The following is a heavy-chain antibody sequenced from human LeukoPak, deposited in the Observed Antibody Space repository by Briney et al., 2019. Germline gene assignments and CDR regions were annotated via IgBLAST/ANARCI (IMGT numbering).Heavy chain of an antibody. CDR2: IYAGNSVT. V-gene: IGHV5-51*01. CDR3: AIRPLDSIVYDAFDI. CDR1: GDTFTGYW. D-gene: IGHD3-22*01. Sequence: GSLRTSSEGSGDTFTGYWVGWGGEMAGNGLKCLGVIYAGNSVTRPSPTFQGQVTISPDKSISTAYLQWSSLKASATAMYYCAIRPLDSIVYDAFDIWGQGTMVTVSS. J-gene: IGHJ3*02.